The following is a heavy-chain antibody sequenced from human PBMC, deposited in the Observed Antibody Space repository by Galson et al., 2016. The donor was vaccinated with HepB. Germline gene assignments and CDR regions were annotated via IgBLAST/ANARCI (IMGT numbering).Heavy chain of an antibody. CDR1: GFTFSSYA. Sequence: SLRLSCAASGFTFSSYAMTWVRQAPGKGLDWVSTISGSGDETNYADSVKGRFTFSRDNSKNTLYLQMTSLRAGDTAVYFCARDRGGGAPKLVIFDYWGQGTLVTVSS. CDR2: ISGSGDET. CDR3: ARDRGGGAPKLVIFDY. J-gene: IGHJ4*02. D-gene: IGHD3-16*01. V-gene: IGHV3-23*01.